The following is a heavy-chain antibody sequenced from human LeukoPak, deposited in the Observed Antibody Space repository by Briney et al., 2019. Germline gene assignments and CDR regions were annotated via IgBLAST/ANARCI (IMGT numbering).Heavy chain of an antibody. V-gene: IGHV4-38-2*02. CDR3: ARVRGSSGSYEYYHYMDV. J-gene: IGHJ6*03. Sequence: SETLSLTCTVSGYSISSGFYWGLIRQPPGKGLEWIGSIYHSGSTYYNPSLKSRVTMSVDTSKKQFSLKLSSVTAADTAVYYCARVRGSSGSYEYYHYMDVWGKGTTVTISS. CDR2: IYHSGST. D-gene: IGHD1-26*01. CDR1: GYSISSGFY.